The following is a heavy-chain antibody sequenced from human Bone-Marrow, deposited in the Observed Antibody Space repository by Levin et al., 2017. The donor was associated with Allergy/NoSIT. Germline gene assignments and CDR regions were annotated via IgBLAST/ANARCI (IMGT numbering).Heavy chain of an antibody. D-gene: IGHD4-23*01. CDR1: GFIFSGYW. J-gene: IGHJ4*02. V-gene: IGHV3-74*01. CDR3: VRGATAETPGFDY. CDR2: ISNDGTMT. Sequence: PGGSLRLSCTASGFIFSGYWMHWVRQAPGKGLVWVSRISNDGTMTSHADSVKGRLTISRDNAKNTLYLQMNGLTAEDTAQYFCVRGATAETPGFDYWGQGTLVTVSS.